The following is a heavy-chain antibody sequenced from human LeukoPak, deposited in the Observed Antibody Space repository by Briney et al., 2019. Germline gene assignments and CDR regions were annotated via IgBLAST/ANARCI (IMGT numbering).Heavy chain of an antibody. D-gene: IGHD6-13*01. J-gene: IGHJ5*02. CDR3: AREGLDSSSPYWFDP. CDR2: ISAYNGNT. Sequence: ASVKVSCKASGYTFTSYSISWVRQAPGQGLEWMGWISAYNGNTNYAQKLQGRVTMTTDTSTSTAYMELRSLRSDDTAVYYCAREGLDSSSPYWFDPWGQGTLVTVSS. V-gene: IGHV1-18*01. CDR1: GYTFTSYS.